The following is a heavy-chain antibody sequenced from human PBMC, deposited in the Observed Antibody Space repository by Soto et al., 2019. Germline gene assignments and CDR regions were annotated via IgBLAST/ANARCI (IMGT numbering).Heavy chain of an antibody. CDR2: VYYSGSS. Sequence: QLQESGPGLVKPSQTLSLTCSVSGSSINNNDYYWSWIRQTPGKGLEWIGYVYYSGSSDYIPSLKSRLSMSIDKSKNQFHLKLNSVTAADTATYFCARMSYFYDKWYFDIWGRGTLVTVSS. V-gene: IGHV4-30-4*01. CDR1: GSSINNNDYY. D-gene: IGHD3-22*01. J-gene: IGHJ2*01. CDR3: ARMSYFYDKWYFDI.